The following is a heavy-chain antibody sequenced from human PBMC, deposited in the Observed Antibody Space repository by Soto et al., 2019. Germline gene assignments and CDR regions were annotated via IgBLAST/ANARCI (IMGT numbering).Heavy chain of an antibody. J-gene: IGHJ4*02. CDR2: ISYDGSNK. V-gene: IGHV3-30*18. D-gene: IGHD1-7*01. CDR3: AKDALELGVDY. CDR1: GFTFSSYG. Sequence: QVQLVESGGGVVQPGRSLRLSCAASGFTFSSYGMHWVRQAPGKGLEWVAVISYDGSNKYYADSVKGRFTISRDNSKNTLDLQMNSRRAEDTAVYYGAKDALELGVDYWGQGTLVTVSS.